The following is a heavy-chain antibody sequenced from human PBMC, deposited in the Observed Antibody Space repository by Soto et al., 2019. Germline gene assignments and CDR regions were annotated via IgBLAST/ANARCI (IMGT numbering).Heavy chain of an antibody. Sequence: QVQLEESGGGLVKPGGSLRLSCAASGFTFGDYYMSWIRQAPGKGLEWVSYISGSGNTKIYADSVKARFTISRDNAKNSLYLPINSLRAEDTAVYLCARYPRGSGWYRSFDYWGQGTLVTVSS. CDR1: GFTFGDYY. J-gene: IGHJ4*02. CDR3: ARYPRGSGWYRSFDY. D-gene: IGHD6-19*01. CDR2: ISGSGNTK. V-gene: IGHV3-11*01.